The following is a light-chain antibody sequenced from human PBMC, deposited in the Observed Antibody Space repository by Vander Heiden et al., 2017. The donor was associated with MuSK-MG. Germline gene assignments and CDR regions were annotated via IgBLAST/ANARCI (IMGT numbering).Light chain of an antibody. V-gene: IGKV1-9*01. Sequence: DIQLTQSPSFLSASVGDRVTITCRASEGSGIFLAWYQQKPGKAPKLLIYDASTLESGVSSRFSGSGSGTEFTLTISSLQPADFATNYCRQHNALPTFGQGTRLEIK. CDR2: DAS. CDR3: RQHNALPT. J-gene: IGKJ5*01. CDR1: EGSGIF.